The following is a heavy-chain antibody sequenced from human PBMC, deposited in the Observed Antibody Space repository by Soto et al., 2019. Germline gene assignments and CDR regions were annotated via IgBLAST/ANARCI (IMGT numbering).Heavy chain of an antibody. CDR1: GFTFSSYS. V-gene: IGHV3-21*01. D-gene: IGHD4-17*01. J-gene: IGHJ4*02. Sequence: EVQLVESGGGLVKPGGSLRLSCAASGFTFSSYSMNWVRQAPGKGLECVSSISSSSSYIYYADSVKGRFTISRDNAKNSLNLQMNSLRAEDTAVYYCARDWDYGDYFDYWGQGTLVTVSS. CDR2: ISSSSSYI. CDR3: ARDWDYGDYFDY.